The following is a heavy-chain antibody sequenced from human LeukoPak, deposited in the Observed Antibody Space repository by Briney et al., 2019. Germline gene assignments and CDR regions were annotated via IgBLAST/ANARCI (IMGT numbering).Heavy chain of an antibody. V-gene: IGHV4-59*12. CDR1: GASISDYY. D-gene: IGHD6-6*01. J-gene: IGHJ3*02. CDR3: ARDEYSSPFSAFDI. CDR2: IHDSRST. Sequence: SETLSLTCNVSGASISDYYWSWIRQPPGKGLEWIGDIHDSRSTNYNPSLKSRATISLDTSKNQFSLKLSSVTAADTAVYYCARDEYSSPFSAFDIWGQGTMVTVSS.